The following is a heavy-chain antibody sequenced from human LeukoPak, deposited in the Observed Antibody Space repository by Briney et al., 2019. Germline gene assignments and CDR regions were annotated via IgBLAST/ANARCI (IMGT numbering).Heavy chain of an antibody. CDR2: ISWNSGSI. J-gene: IGHJ4*02. D-gene: IGHD6-13*01. Sequence: GGSLRLSCAASGFTFDDYAMHWVRQAPGKGLEWVSGISWNSGSIGYADSVKGRFTISRDNAKNSLYLQMNSLRAEDMALYYCAKDMAYSSSSGGPVIFDYWGQGTLVTVSS. V-gene: IGHV3-9*03. CDR3: AKDMAYSSSSGGPVIFDY. CDR1: GFTFDDYA.